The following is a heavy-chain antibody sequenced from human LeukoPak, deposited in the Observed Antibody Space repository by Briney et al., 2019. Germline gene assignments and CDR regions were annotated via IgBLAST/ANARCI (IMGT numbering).Heavy chain of an antibody. J-gene: IGHJ4*02. D-gene: IGHD6-13*01. CDR3: ARNPPGEAAAGRVLDY. Sequence: ASVKVSCKASGYTFTSYYMHWVRQAPGQGLEWMGIINPSGGSTSYAQKFQGRVTMTRDTSTSTVYMELSSLRSEDTAVYYCARNPPGEAAAGRVLDYWGQGTLVTVSS. CDR2: INPSGGST. CDR1: GYTFTSYY. V-gene: IGHV1-46*01.